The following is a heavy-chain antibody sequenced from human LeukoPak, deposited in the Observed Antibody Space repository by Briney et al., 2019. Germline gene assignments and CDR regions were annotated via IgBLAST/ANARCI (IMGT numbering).Heavy chain of an antibody. CDR1: GLTFSSYW. D-gene: IGHD2-2*01. CDR3: ARDLTVGYCSSTSCRRWFDP. Sequence: GGSLRLSCAASGLTFSSYWMHWVRQAPGKGLVWVSRINSDGSSTTYADSVKGRFTISRDNAKNSLYLQMNSLRAEDTAVYYCARDLTVGYCSSTSCRRWFDPWGQGTLVTVSS. CDR2: INSDGSST. V-gene: IGHV3-74*01. J-gene: IGHJ5*02.